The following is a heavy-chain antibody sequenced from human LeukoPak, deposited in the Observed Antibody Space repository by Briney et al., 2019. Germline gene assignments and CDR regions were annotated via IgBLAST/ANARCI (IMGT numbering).Heavy chain of an antibody. CDR1: GYTFTSYG. CDR2: IIPIFGTA. J-gene: IGHJ4*02. CDR3: ARGQLRYFDWLLYFRDRDPRYYFDY. D-gene: IGHD3-9*01. Sequence: GASVKVSCKASGYTFTSYGISWVRQAPGQGLEWMGGIIPIFGTANYAQKFQGRVTITADESTSTAYMELSSLRSEDTAVYYCARGQLRYFDWLLYFRDRDPRYYFDYWGQGTLVTVSS. V-gene: IGHV1-69*13.